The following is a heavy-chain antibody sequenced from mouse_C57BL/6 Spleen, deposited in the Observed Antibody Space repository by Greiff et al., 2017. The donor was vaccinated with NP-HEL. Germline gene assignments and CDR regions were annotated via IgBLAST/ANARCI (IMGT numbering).Heavy chain of an antibody. J-gene: IGHJ1*03. D-gene: IGHD2-4*01. CDR1: GYTFTDYY. V-gene: IGHV1-26*01. Sequence: EVQLQQSGPELVKPGASVKISCTASGYTFTDYYMNWVKQSHGKSLEWIGDINPNNGGTSYNQKFKGKATLTVDKSSSTAYMELRSLTSEDSAVYYCASDYDLWYFDVWGTGTTVTVSS. CDR3: ASDYDLWYFDV. CDR2: INPNNGGT.